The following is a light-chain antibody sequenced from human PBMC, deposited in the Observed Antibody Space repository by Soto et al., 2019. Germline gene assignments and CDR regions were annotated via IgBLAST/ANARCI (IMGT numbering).Light chain of an antibody. V-gene: IGKV3-15*01. J-gene: IGKJ4*01. Sequence: EIVVTQSPVTLSVSPGERDTLSCRASQSVSSNLAWYQQKPGQAPRLLIYGASTRATGIPARFSGSGSGTEFTLTISGLESEDFAVYYCQQYSNWPLTFGGGTKVEIK. CDR2: GAS. CDR3: QQYSNWPLT. CDR1: QSVSSN.